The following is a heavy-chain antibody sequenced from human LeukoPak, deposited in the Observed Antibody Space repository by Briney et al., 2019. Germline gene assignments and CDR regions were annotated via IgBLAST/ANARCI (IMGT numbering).Heavy chain of an antibody. V-gene: IGHV1-2*02. CDR3: ARVALLWFGEPTFIDY. Sequence: ASVKVSCKASGYTFIGYSLHWVRQAPGQGLEWMGWINPNSGGTNYAQKFQGRVTMTRDPSISTAYMELSRLRSDDTAVYYCARVALLWFGEPTFIDYWGQGTLVTVSS. CDR2: INPNSGGT. J-gene: IGHJ4*02. CDR1: GYTFIGYS. D-gene: IGHD3-10*01.